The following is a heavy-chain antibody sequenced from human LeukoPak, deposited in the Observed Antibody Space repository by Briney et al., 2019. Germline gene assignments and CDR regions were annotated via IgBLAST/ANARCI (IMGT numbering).Heavy chain of an antibody. V-gene: IGHV3-30*07. Sequence: GGSLRLSCAASGFTFSSYTMHWVRQAPGKGLEWVAVISKDGSNKSYADSVKGRFTISRDNAKDSLYLQMNSLRAEDTAVYYCARDEGTSGYDLLDYWGQGTLVTVSS. D-gene: IGHD5-12*01. J-gene: IGHJ4*02. CDR1: GFTFSSYT. CDR3: ARDEGTSGYDLLDY. CDR2: ISKDGSNK.